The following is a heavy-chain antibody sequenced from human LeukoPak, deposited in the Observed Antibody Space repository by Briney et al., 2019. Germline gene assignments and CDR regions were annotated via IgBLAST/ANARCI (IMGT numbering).Heavy chain of an antibody. V-gene: IGHV1-24*01. CDR1: GYTLTELS. D-gene: IGHD3-10*01. CDR3: ATPSFEGGSGSYYRY. Sequence: ASVKASCKVSGYTLTELSMHWVRQAPGKGLEWMGGFDPEDGETIHAQKFQGRVTMTEDTSTDTAYMELSSLRSEDTAVYYCATPSFEGGSGSYYRYWGQGTLVTVSS. CDR2: FDPEDGET. J-gene: IGHJ4*02.